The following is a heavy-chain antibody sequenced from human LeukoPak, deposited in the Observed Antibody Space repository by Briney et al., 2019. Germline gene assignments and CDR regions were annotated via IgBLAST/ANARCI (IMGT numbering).Heavy chain of an antibody. CDR3: VVVVHGY. J-gene: IGHJ4*02. Sequence: PGGSLRLSCAASGFTFSSYAMSWVRQAPGKGLEWVSTITGSGSSTFYADSVKGRFTISRDNSKNTVYLQINSLRAEDTAVYYCVVVVHGYWGQGTLVTVSS. CDR1: GFTFSSYA. CDR2: ITGSGSST. V-gene: IGHV3-23*01. D-gene: IGHD2-15*01.